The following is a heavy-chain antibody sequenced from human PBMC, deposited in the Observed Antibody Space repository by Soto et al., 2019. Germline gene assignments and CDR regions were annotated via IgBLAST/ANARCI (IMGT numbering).Heavy chain of an antibody. V-gene: IGHV3-33*06. CDR2: IWYDGSNK. CDR3: ANGRAAAGIEDYYYYGMDV. CDR1: GFTFSSYG. Sequence: QVQLVESGGGVVQPGRSLRLSCAASGFTFSSYGMHWVRQAPGKGLEWVAVIWYDGSNKYYADSVKGPFTISRDNSKNTLYLEMNSLRAEDTAVYYCANGRAAAGIEDYYYYGMDVWGQGTTVTVSS. J-gene: IGHJ6*02. D-gene: IGHD6-13*01.